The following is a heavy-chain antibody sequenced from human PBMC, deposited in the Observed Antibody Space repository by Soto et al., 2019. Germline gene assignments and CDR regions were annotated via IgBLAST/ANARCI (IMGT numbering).Heavy chain of an antibody. CDR2: ISYDGSNK. J-gene: IGHJ4*02. Sequence: HPGGSLRLSCAASGFTFSSYGMHWVRQAPGKGLEWVAVISYDGSNKYYADSVKGRFTISRDNSKNTLYLQMNSLRAEDTAVYYCAIIAAAGLFDYWGQGTLVTVSS. D-gene: IGHD6-13*01. V-gene: IGHV3-30*03. CDR3: AIIAAAGLFDY. CDR1: GFTFSSYG.